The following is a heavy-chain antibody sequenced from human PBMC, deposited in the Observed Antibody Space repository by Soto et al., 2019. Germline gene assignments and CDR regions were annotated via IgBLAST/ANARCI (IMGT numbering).Heavy chain of an antibody. CDR2: IDPSDSYT. CDR3: ARQDSYGSGSYSSYYYGMDV. J-gene: IGHJ6*04. CDR1: GYSFTSYW. D-gene: IGHD3-10*01. Sequence: PGESLKISCKCSGYSFTSYWISWVRQMPGKGLEWMWSIDPSDSYTNYSPSFQGHVTISADKSISTAYLQWSSLKASDTAMYYYARQDSYGSGSYSSYYYGMDVWGEGSTVTVSS. V-gene: IGHV5-10-1*01.